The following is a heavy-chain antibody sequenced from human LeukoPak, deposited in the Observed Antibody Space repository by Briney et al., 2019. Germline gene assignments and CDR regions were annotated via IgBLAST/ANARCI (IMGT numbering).Heavy chain of an antibody. V-gene: IGHV3-23*01. CDR3: AKDGVPSRITTH. J-gene: IGHJ3*01. CDR2: ISGSGGST. CDR1: GFTFSSYA. D-gene: IGHD3-3*01. Sequence: PGGSLRLSCAAPGFTFSSYAMSWVRQAPGKGLEWVSAISGSGGSTYYADSVKGRFTISRDNSKNTLYLQMNSLRAEDTAVYYCAKDGVPSRITTHWGQGTMVTVSS.